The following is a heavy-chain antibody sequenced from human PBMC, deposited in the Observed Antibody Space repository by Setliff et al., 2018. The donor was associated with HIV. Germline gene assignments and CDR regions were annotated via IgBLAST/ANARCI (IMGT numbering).Heavy chain of an antibody. CDR2: IYHSGAT. D-gene: IGHD4-17*01. CDR1: GDSVTTPYY. CDR3: ARHSPVTTEDYMDV. Sequence: SETLSLTCTLSGDSVTTPYYWDWVRQPPGKGLEWVGSIYHSGATYFTPSLKSRVTLSVDTSKNQFFLRLTSVSAADTGLYFCARHSPVTTEDYMDVWGKGTTVTVSS. V-gene: IGHV4-38-2*02. J-gene: IGHJ6*03.